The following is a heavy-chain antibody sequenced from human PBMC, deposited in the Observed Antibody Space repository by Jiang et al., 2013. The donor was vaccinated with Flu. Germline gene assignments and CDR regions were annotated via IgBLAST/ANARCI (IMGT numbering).Heavy chain of an antibody. CDR2: IYYSGST. V-gene: IGHV4-59*01. D-gene: IGHD3-10*01. Sequence: SGSGLVKPSETLSLTCTVSGGSISSYYWSWIRQPPGKGLEWIGYIYYSGSTNYNPSLKSRVTISVDTSKNQFSLKLSSVTAADTAVYYCARDNRGYYGSGSYYYYYGMDVWGKGTTVTVSS. CDR3: ARDNRGYYGSGSYYYYYGMDV. J-gene: IGHJ6*04. CDR1: GGSISSYY.